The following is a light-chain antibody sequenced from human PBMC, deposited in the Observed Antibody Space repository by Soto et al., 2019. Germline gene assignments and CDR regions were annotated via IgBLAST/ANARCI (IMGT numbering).Light chain of an antibody. V-gene: IGKV1-5*01. Sequence: QSPSTLSASVGDRVTITYRASQSISSWLAWYQQKPGKAPKLLIYDASSLESGVPSRFSGSGSGTEFTLTISSLQPDDFATYYCQQYNSYSGTFGQGTKVDIK. CDR3: QQYNSYSGT. CDR2: DAS. CDR1: QSISSW. J-gene: IGKJ1*01.